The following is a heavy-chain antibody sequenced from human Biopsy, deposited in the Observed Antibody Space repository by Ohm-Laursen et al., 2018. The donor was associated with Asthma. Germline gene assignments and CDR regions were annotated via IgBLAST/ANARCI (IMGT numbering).Heavy chain of an antibody. CDR3: ARCQVGYSSGWSLLLKKIYYSGMDV. CDR2: IKSVFGTT. CDR1: GGTFSNFA. V-gene: IGHV1-69*13. J-gene: IGHJ6*02. D-gene: IGHD6-19*01. Sequence: SVKVSCKAPGGTFSNFAISWVRQAPGQGLEWLGGIKSVFGTTNYAQKFQGRVTITADESTSTAYMEVTSLRSEDTAIYYCARCQVGYSSGWSLLLKKIYYSGMDVWGQGTAVTVSS.